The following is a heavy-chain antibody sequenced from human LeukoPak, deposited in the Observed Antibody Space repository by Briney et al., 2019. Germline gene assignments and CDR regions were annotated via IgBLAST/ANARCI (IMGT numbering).Heavy chain of an antibody. CDR3: ASPDYGGSHVFSDY. CDR2: FYCSGST. J-gene: IGHJ4*02. CDR1: GGSISRCSSY. D-gene: IGHD4-23*01. Sequence: PSETLSLTCTVSGGSISRCSSYWGWFRQPPGRGLEWIGSFYCSGSTYYNPSLKSRVTISEDTSKNQFSLKLSSVTAADTAVYYCASPDYGGSHVFSDYWGQGTLVTVSS. V-gene: IGHV4-39*01.